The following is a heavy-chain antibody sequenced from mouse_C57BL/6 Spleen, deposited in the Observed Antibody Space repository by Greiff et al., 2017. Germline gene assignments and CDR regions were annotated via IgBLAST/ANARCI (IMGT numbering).Heavy chain of an antibody. CDR3: ARQNWDGAMDY. CDR2: ISSGSSNI. V-gene: IGHV5-17*01. Sequence: EVQGVESGGGLVKPGGSLKLSCAASGFTFSDYGMHWVRQAPEKGLEWVAYISSGSSNIYYADTVKGRFTISRDNAKNTLCLQMTSLRSEDTAMYYCARQNWDGAMDYWGQGTSVTVSS. J-gene: IGHJ4*01. CDR1: GFTFSDYG. D-gene: IGHD4-1*01.